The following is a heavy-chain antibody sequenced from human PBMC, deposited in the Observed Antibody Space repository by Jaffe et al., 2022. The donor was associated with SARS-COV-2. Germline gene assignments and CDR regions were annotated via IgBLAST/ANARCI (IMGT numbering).Heavy chain of an antibody. CDR1: GFTFSSYA. J-gene: IGHJ4*02. Sequence: QVQLVESGGGVVQPGRSLRLSCAASGFTFSSYAMHWVRQAPGKGLEWVAVISYDGSNKYYADSVKGRFTISRDNSKNTLYLQMNSLRAEDTAVYYCARDRGTVIIDYWGQGTLVTVSS. CDR3: ARDRGTVIIDY. CDR2: ISYDGSNK. V-gene: IGHV3-30-3*01. D-gene: IGHD4-17*01.